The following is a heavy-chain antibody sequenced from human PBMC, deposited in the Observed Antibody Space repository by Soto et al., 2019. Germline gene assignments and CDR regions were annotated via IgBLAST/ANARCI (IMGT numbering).Heavy chain of an antibody. CDR1: GYSFTSYW. J-gene: IGHJ6*01. Sequence: GESLKISCKASGYSFTSYWISWVRQMPGKGLECMGRIDPSDSYIDYSPSFQGHVTVAVDKSTTTAYLQWRSLKASDTTIYSCARIKQLQPSYGMDVGAQVTTVTVSS. D-gene: IGHD4-4*01. CDR3: ARIKQLQPSYGMDV. V-gene: IGHV5-10-1*01. CDR2: IDPSDSYI.